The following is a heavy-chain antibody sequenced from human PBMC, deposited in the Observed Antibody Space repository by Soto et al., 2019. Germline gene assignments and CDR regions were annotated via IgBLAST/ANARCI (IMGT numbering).Heavy chain of an antibody. Sequence: GASVKVSCQASGYTFTSYDINWVRQATGQGLEWMGWMNPNSGNTGYAQKFQGRVTMTRNTSISTAYMELSSLRSEDTAVYYCARGAYCGGDCYRKYYYYYYGMDVWGQGTTVTVSS. V-gene: IGHV1-8*01. CDR1: GYTFTSYD. CDR3: ARGAYCGGDCYRKYYYYYYGMDV. D-gene: IGHD2-21*02. CDR2: MNPNSGNT. J-gene: IGHJ6*02.